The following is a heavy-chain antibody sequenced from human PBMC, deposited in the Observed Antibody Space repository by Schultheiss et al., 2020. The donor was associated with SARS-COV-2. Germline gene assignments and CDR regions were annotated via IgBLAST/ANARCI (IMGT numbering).Heavy chain of an antibody. J-gene: IGHJ4*02. Sequence: GGSLRLSCAASGFTFSTYVMSWVRQAPGKGLELVAGISGSGDDTYYADSVKGRFTISRDNSKNTLYVQMSSLRAEDTAVYYCAKRRDSSGFDYWGQGTLVTVSS. CDR2: ISGSGDDT. V-gene: IGHV3-23*01. CDR3: AKRRDSSGFDY. D-gene: IGHD3-22*01. CDR1: GFTFSTYV.